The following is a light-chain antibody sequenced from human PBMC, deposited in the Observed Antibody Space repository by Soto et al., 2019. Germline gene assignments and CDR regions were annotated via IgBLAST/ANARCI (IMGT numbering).Light chain of an antibody. CDR3: QQYGSSPPFT. V-gene: IGKV3-20*01. Sequence: EIVLTQSPGTLSLSPGERATLSCMASQSVSSSYLAWYQQKPGQAPRLLIYGASSRATGIPDRFSGSGSGTDFTLTISRLETEDFAVYYCQQYGSSPPFTFGPGTKVDIK. J-gene: IGKJ3*01. CDR1: QSVSSSY. CDR2: GAS.